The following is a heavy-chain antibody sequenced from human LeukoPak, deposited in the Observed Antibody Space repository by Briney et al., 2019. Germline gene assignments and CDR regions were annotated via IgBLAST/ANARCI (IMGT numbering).Heavy chain of an antibody. CDR3: ARGRGALYCSSTSCTHYFDY. V-gene: IGHV4-34*01. J-gene: IGHJ4*02. D-gene: IGHD2-2*01. CDR2: INHSGST. CDR1: GGSFSGYY. Sequence: PSETLSLTCAVYGGSFSGYYWSWIRQPPGKGLEWIGEINHSGSTNYNPSLKSRVTISVDTSKNQFSLKLSSVTAADTAVYYCARGRGALYCSSTSCTHYFDYWGQGTLVTVSS.